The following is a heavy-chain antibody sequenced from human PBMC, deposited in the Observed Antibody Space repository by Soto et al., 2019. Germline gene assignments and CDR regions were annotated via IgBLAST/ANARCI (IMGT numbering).Heavy chain of an antibody. J-gene: IGHJ4*02. CDR1: GYTLTTYD. CDR2: MNPNSGNT. V-gene: IGHV1-8*01. D-gene: IGHD3-22*01. Sequence: ASVKVSCKVSGYTLTTYDINWVRQATGQGLEWMGWMNPNSGNTGYAQKFQGRVSMTRDTSISTAYMELSSLRSEDMAVYFCARGFYDSSGYRIFDYWGQGSLVTVSS. CDR3: ARGFYDSSGYRIFDY.